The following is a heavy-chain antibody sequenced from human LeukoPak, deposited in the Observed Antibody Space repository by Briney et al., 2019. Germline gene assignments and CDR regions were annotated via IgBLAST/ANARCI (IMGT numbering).Heavy chain of an antibody. CDR1: GGSITNNNYY. CDR3: AGHRYYNFWGSFNWFDP. CDR2: IYHSGST. J-gene: IGHJ5*02. Sequence: PSGTLSLTCTVSGGSITNNNYYWGWIRQSPGKGLEWIGSIYHSGSTYYNPSLKSRVTISVDTSKNHFSLKLSSVTAADTAVYSCAGHRYYNFWGSFNWFDPWGQGTLVTVSS. D-gene: IGHD3-3*01. V-gene: IGHV4-39*01.